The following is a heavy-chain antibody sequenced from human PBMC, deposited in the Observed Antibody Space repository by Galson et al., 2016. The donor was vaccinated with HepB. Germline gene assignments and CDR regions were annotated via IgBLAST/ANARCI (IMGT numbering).Heavy chain of an antibody. CDR1: GFTFSRHW. V-gene: IGHV3-74*01. D-gene: IGHD7-27*01. CDR3: ARDGLGAFDH. J-gene: IGHJ3*01. Sequence: SLRLSCAASGFTFSRHWMHWVRQAPGKGLVWVSRIKTDGTYADSLEGRFTSTRDNAKNTLYLDMNSLRVEGTAIYYCARDGLGAFDHWGRGTMVTVSS. CDR2: IKTDG.